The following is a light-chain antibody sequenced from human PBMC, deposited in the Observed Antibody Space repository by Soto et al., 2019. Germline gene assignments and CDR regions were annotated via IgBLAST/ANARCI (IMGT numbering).Light chain of an antibody. CDR2: DAS. CDR1: QSVSSY. Sequence: EIVLTQSPATLSLSPGERATLSCRASQSVSSYLAWYQQKPGQAPRLLIYDASNRATGIPARFSGSGSGTDFTLTISILEPEDFAVYYCQQRSNCLTFGQGTRLEIK. J-gene: IGKJ5*01. V-gene: IGKV3-11*01. CDR3: QQRSNCLT.